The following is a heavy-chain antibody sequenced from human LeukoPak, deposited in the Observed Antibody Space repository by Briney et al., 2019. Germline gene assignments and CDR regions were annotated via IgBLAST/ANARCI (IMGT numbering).Heavy chain of an antibody. J-gene: IGHJ6*03. CDR2: INPSSGGT. CDR1: GYTFTGYY. CDR3: ARARRTSEYSYGYYYYYYMDV. Sequence: ASVTVSCKASGYTFTGYYMHWVRQAPGPGLERKGWINPSSGGTNYAQKFQGRVTMTRDTSNSTVYLELSRLRSDDTAVYYCARARRTSEYSYGYYYYYYMDVWGKGTTVTVSS. V-gene: IGHV1-2*02. D-gene: IGHD5-18*01.